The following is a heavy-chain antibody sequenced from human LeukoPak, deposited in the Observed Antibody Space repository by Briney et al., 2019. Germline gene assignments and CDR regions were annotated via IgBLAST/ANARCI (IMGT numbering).Heavy chain of an antibody. CDR2: INPNSGGT. CDR3: VRGGINSWTKPYFFDY. Sequence: GASVKVSCKVSGYTFTGYYIQWVRQAPGQGLEWMGWINPNSGGTNYAQKFQGRVTMTLDSSISTAYMELTSLSSDDTAVYYCVRGGINSWTKPYFFDYWGQGTLVTVSS. D-gene: IGHD6-13*01. V-gene: IGHV1-2*02. J-gene: IGHJ4*02. CDR1: GYTFTGYY.